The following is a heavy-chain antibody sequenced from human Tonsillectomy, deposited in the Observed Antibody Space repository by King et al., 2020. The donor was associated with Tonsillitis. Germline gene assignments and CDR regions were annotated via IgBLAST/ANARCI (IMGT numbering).Heavy chain of an antibody. CDR1: GFSLSPSGVG. V-gene: IGHV2-5*01. D-gene: IGHD1-26*01. CDR2: IYWNDDK. CDR3: AHRKRGGGTLLPLFDY. J-gene: IGHJ4*02. Sequence: TLQESGPTLVKPTQTLTLTCTFSGFSLSPSGVGVGWIRQPPGKALEWLALIYWNDDKSYSPSLKSRITITKDTSQNQVVLTMTNMDPVDTATYYCAHRKRGGGTLLPLFDYWGQGTLVTVSS.